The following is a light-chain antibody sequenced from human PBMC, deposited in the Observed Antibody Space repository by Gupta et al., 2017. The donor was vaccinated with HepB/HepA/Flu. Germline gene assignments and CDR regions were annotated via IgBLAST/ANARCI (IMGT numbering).Light chain of an antibody. V-gene: IGKV1-39*01. CDR2: SAS. CDR3: YQSYINPFT. CDR1: QNIIKY. Sequence: DIQMTQSPSSLSASIGDRVTIICRASQNIIKYLNWYQHKPGEAPKLLIYSASNLQSGVPSRFSGSGSGTDFTLTIDGLQPEDFATYYCYQSYINPFTFGPGTK. J-gene: IGKJ3*01.